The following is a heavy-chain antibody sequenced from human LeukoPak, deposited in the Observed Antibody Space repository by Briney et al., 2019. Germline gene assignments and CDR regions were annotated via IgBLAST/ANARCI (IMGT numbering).Heavy chain of an antibody. V-gene: IGHV4-30-2*01. CDR3: ASLSSLARYVHY. D-gene: IGHD6-6*01. Sequence: SETLSLTCDVSGGSISSGLYSWSWIRQPLGKGLEWIGYIYHTGSTYYNPSLKSRVTISVDTSKNQFSLKLSFVTAADTAVYYCASLSSLARYVHYWGQGTLVTVSS. CDR1: GGSISSGLYS. CDR2: IYHTGST. J-gene: IGHJ4*02.